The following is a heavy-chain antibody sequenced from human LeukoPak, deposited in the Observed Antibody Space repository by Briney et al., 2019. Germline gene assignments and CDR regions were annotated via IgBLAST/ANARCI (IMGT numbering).Heavy chain of an antibody. D-gene: IGHD3-16*01. CDR3: AKVGDNWDFDY. Sequence: GGFLRLSCAASGFTFSSYAMHWVRQAPGKGLEWVALISYDGSNKYYADSVKGRFTISRDNSKNTLYLQMNSLRTEDTAVYYCAKVGDNWDFDYWGQGTLVTVSS. J-gene: IGHJ4*02. CDR2: ISYDGSNK. V-gene: IGHV3-30*18. CDR1: GFTFSSYA.